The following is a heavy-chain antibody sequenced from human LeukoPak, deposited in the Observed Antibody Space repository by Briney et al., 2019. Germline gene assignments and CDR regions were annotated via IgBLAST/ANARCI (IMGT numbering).Heavy chain of an antibody. D-gene: IGHD3-10*01. CDR3: ARPGNWWFDP. CDR2: MSVYSGDA. J-gene: IGHJ5*02. Sequence: GASVKVSCKASGYIFTAYYLHWVRLAPGQGLEWMGWMSVYSGDATYAQKFQGRVTMTRDTSISTAYMELNTLTSDDTAVHYCARPGNWWFDPWGQGTLVTVSS. V-gene: IGHV1-2*02. CDR1: GYIFTAYY.